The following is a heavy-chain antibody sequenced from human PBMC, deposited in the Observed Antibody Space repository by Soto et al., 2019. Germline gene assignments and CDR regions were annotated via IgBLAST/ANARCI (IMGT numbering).Heavy chain of an antibody. CDR3: ARIGVSSNNDDHFAF. V-gene: IGHV3-66*01. D-gene: IGHD4-4*01. CDR1: GLTVSSNY. CDR2: IYSGGST. Sequence: PGGSLRLSCAASGLTVSSNYMSWVRQAPGKGLEWVSIIYSGGSTYYADSVEGRFTISRDNSKNTLYLQVNSLRAEDTAVYYCARIGVSSNNDDHFAFWGRGTPVPVSS. J-gene: IGHJ4*02.